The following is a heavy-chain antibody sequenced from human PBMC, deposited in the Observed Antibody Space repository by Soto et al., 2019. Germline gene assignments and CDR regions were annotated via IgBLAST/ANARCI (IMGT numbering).Heavy chain of an antibody. CDR2: INPSGGST. Sequence: ASVKVSCKTSGYTFTSYYIHWVRQAPGQGLEWMGMINPSGGSTTYAQKFQGRVTMTRDTSTSTVYMELSSLRSEDTAVYYCARDRRDGYNTFDYWGQGTLVTVSS. CDR3: ARDRRDGYNTFDY. D-gene: IGHD5-12*01. CDR1: GYTFTSYY. J-gene: IGHJ4*02. V-gene: IGHV1-46*01.